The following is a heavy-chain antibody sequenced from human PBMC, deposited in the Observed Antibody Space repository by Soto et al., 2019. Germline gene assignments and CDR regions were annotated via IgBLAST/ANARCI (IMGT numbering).Heavy chain of an antibody. CDR2: ISAYNGNT. D-gene: IGHD3-22*01. J-gene: IGHJ6*02. CDR3: AGGGDSSGYYYYYYGMDV. CDR1: GYTFTSYG. Sequence: QVQLVQSGAEVKKPGASVKVSCKASGYTFTSYGISWVRQAPGQGLEWMGWISAYNGNTNYAQKLQGRVTMTTDTSTSTAYMELRSLRSDDTAVYYCAGGGDSSGYYYYYYGMDVWGQGTTVTVSS. V-gene: IGHV1-18*01.